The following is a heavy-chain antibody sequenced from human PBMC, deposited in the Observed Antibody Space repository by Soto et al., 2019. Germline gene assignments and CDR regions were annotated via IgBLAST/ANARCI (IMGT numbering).Heavy chain of an antibody. D-gene: IGHD5-12*01. CDR2: TYWDEDK. CDR3: AHRTCGSAYYFNY. J-gene: IGHJ4*02. Sequence: QITLKESGPTLVKPTQTLTLTCTFSGFSLSTRCVAVGCFRQPQGKALQWLALTYWDEDKWYSPSLKSRLSITHDTDTNQLLLKMPSMNPVDTATYFFAHRTCGSAYYFNYWGQGTMGTVSS. V-gene: IGHV2-5*02. CDR1: GFSLSTRCVA.